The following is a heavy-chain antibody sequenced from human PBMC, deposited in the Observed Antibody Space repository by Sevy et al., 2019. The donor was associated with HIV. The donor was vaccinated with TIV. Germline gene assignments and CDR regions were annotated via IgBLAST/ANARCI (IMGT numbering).Heavy chain of an antibody. V-gene: IGHV3-23*01. J-gene: IGHJ4*02. Sequence: GGSLRLPCAASGFTFSSYAMSWVRQAPGKGLEWVSFISSRGGSTYYADSVKGRFPISRDNSKNTLYLQLNSLGAEDTAIYFCAKAGIAVGGTFDLFYFDYWGQGTLVTVSS. CDR3: AKAGIAVGGTFDLFYFDY. D-gene: IGHD6-19*01. CDR1: GFTFSSYA. CDR2: ISSRGGST.